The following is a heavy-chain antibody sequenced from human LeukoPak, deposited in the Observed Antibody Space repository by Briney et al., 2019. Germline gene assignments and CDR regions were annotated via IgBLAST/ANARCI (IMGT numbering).Heavy chain of an antibody. CDR2: ISYDGSNK. CDR1: GFTFSSYA. V-gene: IGHV3-30-3*01. D-gene: IGHD5-18*01. J-gene: IGHJ4*02. Sequence: PGGSLRLSCAASGFTFSSYAMHWVRQAPGKGLEWVAVISYDGSNKYYADSVKGRFTISRDNSKNTLYLQMNSLRAEDTAVCYCAYVDTAMVKIDYWGQGTLVTVSS. CDR3: AYVDTAMVKIDY.